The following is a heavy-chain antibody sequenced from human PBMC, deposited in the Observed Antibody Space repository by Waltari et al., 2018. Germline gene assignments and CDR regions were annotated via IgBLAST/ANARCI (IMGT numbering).Heavy chain of an antibody. CDR3: AKSASGSSPGWSDP. Sequence: QVQLVESGGGVVQPGGSLRLSCAARGFPFSTHGMHWVRKAPGKGLEWVSFIRYDGNDKYYTDSVKGQFTISRDNSKNTLYVQMNSLRAEDTAVYYCAKSASGSSPGWSDPWGQGTLVTVSS. CDR1: GFPFSTHG. V-gene: IGHV3-30*02. CDR2: IRYDGNDK. D-gene: IGHD6-6*01. J-gene: IGHJ5*02.